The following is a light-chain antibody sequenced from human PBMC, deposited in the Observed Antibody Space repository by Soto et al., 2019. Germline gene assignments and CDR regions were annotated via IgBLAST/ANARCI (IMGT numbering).Light chain of an antibody. CDR1: SSDVGGYNY. CDR3: SSYAGSNVV. V-gene: IGLV2-8*01. Sequence: QSVLTQPPSASGSPGQSVTISCTGTSSDVGGYNYVSWYQQHPGKAPKLMIYEVSKRPSGVPDRFSGSKSGNTASLTVSGLQAEDEADYYCSSYAGSNVVFGGGTKVTDL. J-gene: IGLJ2*01. CDR2: EVS.